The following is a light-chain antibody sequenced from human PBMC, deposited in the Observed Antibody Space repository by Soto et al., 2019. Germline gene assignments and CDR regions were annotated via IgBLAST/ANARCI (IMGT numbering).Light chain of an antibody. CDR1: QNISSN. CDR3: QQYNNWLWT. Sequence: EIVMTQSPATLSVSPGERATLSCRASQNISSNLAWYQQKPGQAPRLLIDGASTRATGTPARFSGSGSGTEFTLTISSLQSEDFAVYYCQQYNNWLWTFGQGTKVEIK. J-gene: IGKJ1*01. V-gene: IGKV3-15*01. CDR2: GAS.